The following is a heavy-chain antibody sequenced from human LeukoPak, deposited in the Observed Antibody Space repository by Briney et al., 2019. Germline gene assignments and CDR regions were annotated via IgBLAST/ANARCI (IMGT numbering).Heavy chain of an antibody. CDR2: IYYSGST. Sequence: TSETLSLTCTVSGGSISSYYWSWIRQPPGKGLEWIGYIYYSGSTNYNPSLKSRVTISVDTSKNQFSLKLSSVTAADTAVYYCASTYSSGWYFAFDIWGQGTMVTVSS. V-gene: IGHV4-59*01. J-gene: IGHJ3*02. CDR3: ASTYSSGWYFAFDI. D-gene: IGHD6-19*01. CDR1: GGSISSYY.